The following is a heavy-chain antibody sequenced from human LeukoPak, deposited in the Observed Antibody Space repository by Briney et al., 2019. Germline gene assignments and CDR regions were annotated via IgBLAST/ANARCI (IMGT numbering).Heavy chain of an antibody. CDR1: GSTLSSYW. Sequence: PGGSLRLSCVASGSTLSSYWMHWVRQVPEKGLVWVSRVNPDGSSITYANSVKGRFTSSRDNAKNTLYLQMNRLRVEDTAVYYCARGGSYGDYWGQGILVTVSS. CDR3: ARGGSYGDY. J-gene: IGHJ4*02. V-gene: IGHV3-74*01. D-gene: IGHD3-16*01. CDR2: VNPDGSSI.